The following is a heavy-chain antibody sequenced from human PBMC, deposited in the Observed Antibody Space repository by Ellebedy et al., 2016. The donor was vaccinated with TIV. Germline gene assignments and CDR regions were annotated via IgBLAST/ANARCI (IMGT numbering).Heavy chain of an antibody. D-gene: IGHD4-17*01. J-gene: IGHJ4*02. CDR1: GFTFINAW. CDR2: IKSKNDGGTT. CDR3: TRRWYGDYSTDNY. V-gene: IGHV3-15*01. Sequence: GESLKISCAASGFTFINAWMSWVRQAPGKGLEWVGRIKSKNDGGTTVYAAPVKGRFTISRDDSKSIAYLQMNSLKTEDTAVYYCTRRWYGDYSTDNYWGQGTLVTVSS.